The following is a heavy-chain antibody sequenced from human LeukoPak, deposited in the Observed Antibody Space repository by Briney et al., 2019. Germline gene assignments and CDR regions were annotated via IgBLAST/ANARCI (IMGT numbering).Heavy chain of an antibody. CDR3: ARGGGYSYNEYFFDN. J-gene: IGHJ4*02. Sequence: SETLSLTCTVSGGPITGSYWSWIRQPPGKGLEWIGYIYYSGTTYYNPSLKSRVSISVDTSKNQFSLKLSSVTAADTALYYCARGGGYSYNEYFFDNWGQGTLVTVSS. CDR2: IYYSGTT. V-gene: IGHV4-59*01. D-gene: IGHD5-18*01. CDR1: GGPITGSY.